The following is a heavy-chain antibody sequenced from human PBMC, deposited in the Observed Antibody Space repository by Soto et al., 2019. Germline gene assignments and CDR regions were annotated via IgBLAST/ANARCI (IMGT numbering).Heavy chain of an antibody. D-gene: IGHD3-3*01. CDR2: ISDSGGQT. Sequence: EVQLLEAGGGLVQPGGSLRLSCAAPGFTLSRYAMVWVRQAPGKGLEWVSGISDSGGQTFYADSVEGRFTISRDNSKNTIYLQMNSLRVEDTAVYYCAKVQDEGVLTTSLDDRGQRTLVTVSS. CDR1: GFTLSRYA. J-gene: IGHJ4*02. V-gene: IGHV3-23*01. CDR3: AKVQDEGVLTTSLDD.